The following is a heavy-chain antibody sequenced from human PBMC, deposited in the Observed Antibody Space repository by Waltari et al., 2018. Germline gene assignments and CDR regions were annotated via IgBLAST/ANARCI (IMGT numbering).Heavy chain of an antibody. D-gene: IGHD3-22*01. CDR2: INSNTGGA. Sequence: QIQIMQSGAEVKKPGASVKVSCQASGYTFTAYYIHWARQAPGQGLEWMGWINSNTGGADCAQSFQGRVTVTRDTSISTGYMELSGLTSDDTAVYYCARVKYIDSTGYYDYWGQGALVTVSS. V-gene: IGHV1-2*02. CDR1: GYTFTAYY. J-gene: IGHJ4*02. CDR3: ARVKYIDSTGYYDY.